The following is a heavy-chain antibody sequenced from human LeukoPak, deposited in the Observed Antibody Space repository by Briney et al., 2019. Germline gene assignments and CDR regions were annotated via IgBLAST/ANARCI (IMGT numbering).Heavy chain of an antibody. D-gene: IGHD3-10*01. CDR3: AREALLWFGESRFDP. V-gene: IGHV3-23*01. CDR1: GFTFSSYA. J-gene: IGHJ5*02. CDR2: ISGSGGST. Sequence: PGGSLRFSCAASGFTFSSYAMSWVRQAPGKGLEWVSAISGSGGSTYYADSVKGRFTISRDNAKNSLYLQMNSLRAEDTAVYYCAREALLWFGESRFDPWGQGTLVTVSS.